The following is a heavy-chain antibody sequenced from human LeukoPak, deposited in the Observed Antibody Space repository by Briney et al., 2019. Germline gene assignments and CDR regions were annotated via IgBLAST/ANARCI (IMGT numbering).Heavy chain of an antibody. J-gene: IGHJ4*02. V-gene: IGHV1-18*01. CDR2: ISGYNGNT. CDR3: ARGGSGGVCNY. CDR1: GHSFTSYG. D-gene: IGHD3-10*01. Sequence: ASVKVSCKASGHSFTSYGISWVRQAPGQGLEWMGWISGYNGNTNYAQKLQGRVTMTTDTSTTTAYMELRGLRSDDTAVYYCARGGSGGVCNYWGQGTLVTVSS.